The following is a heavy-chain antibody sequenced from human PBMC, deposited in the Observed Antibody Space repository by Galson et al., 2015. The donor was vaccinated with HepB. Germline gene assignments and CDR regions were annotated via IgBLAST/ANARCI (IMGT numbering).Heavy chain of an antibody. J-gene: IGHJ6*03. Sequence: SLRLSCAASGFTFSSYGMHWVRQAPGKGLEWVAVIWYDGSNKYYADSVKGRFTISRDNSKNTLYLQMNSLRAEDTAVYYCAREGICSSTSCPLYPYYYYYYMDVWGKGTTVTVSS. V-gene: IGHV3-33*01. CDR1: GFTFSSYG. CDR3: AREGICSSTSCPLYPYYYYYYMDV. D-gene: IGHD2-2*01. CDR2: IWYDGSNK.